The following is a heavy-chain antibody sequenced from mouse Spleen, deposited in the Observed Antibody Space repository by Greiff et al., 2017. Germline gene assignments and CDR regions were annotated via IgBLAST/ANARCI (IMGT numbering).Heavy chain of an antibody. V-gene: IGHV5-9-1*01. CDR2: ISSGGSYT. J-gene: IGHJ2*01. Sequence: DVMLVESGGGLVKPGGSLKLSCAASGFTFSSYAMSWVRQTPEKRLEWVATISSGGSYTYYPDSVKGRFTISRDNAKNTLYLQMSSLRSEDTAMYYCARVGITTFDYWGQGTTLTVSS. CDR1: GFTFSSYA. D-gene: IGHD2-4*01. CDR3: ARVGITTFDY.